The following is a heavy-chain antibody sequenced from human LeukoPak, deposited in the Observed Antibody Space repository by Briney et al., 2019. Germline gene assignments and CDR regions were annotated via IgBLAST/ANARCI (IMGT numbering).Heavy chain of an antibody. CDR3: ARKEEELAAAGYDY. CDR1: GFTFSSYS. J-gene: IGHJ4*02. Sequence: NAGGSLRLSCAASGFTFSSYSMNWVRQAPGKGLEWVSSISSSSSYIYYADSVKGRFTISRDNAKNSLYLQMNSLRAEDTAVYYCARKEEELAAAGYDYWGQGTLVTVSS. CDR2: ISSSSSYI. D-gene: IGHD6-13*01. V-gene: IGHV3-21*01.